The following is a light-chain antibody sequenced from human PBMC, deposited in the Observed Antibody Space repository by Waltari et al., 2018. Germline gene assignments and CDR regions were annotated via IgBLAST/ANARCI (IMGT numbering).Light chain of an antibody. Sequence: QSALTQPDSVSGSPGQSITISCTGTSSEVGGYNFVSWYQQHPGKAPKVLISEVNNRPSGVSNRFSGSKSGNTASLTISGLQAEDEADYYCSSYTPSSTLVFGGGTKVTVL. J-gene: IGLJ2*01. CDR2: EVN. CDR3: SSYTPSSTLV. V-gene: IGLV2-14*01. CDR1: SSEVGGYNF.